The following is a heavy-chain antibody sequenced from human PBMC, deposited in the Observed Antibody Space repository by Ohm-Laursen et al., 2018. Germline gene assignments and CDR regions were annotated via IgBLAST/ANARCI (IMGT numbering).Heavy chain of an antibody. V-gene: IGHV3-74*01. D-gene: IGHD3-10*01. CDR3: ARDRATMDV. CDR1: GFTFSNYW. J-gene: IGHJ6*02. CDR2: INGDGSSA. Sequence: SLRLSCAASGFTFSNYWMHWVRHAPGKGLVWVSRINGDGSSANYADSVKGRFTISRDNAENSLYLQMNSLRAEDTAVYYCARDRATMDVWGQGTTVTVSS.